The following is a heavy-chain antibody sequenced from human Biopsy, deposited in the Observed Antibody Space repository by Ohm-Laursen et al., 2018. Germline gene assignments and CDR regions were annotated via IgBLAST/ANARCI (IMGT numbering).Heavy chain of an antibody. Sequence: SVKVSCKVSGYAVTEFSMHWVRQAPGKGLEWMGRIIPILRTTTYAPKFQGRVTFTADKSSSTAYLELSSLTSEDTAMFYCAREAIGYQLPCDDWGQGTLVTVSS. CDR2: IIPILRTT. CDR3: AREAIGYQLPCDD. V-gene: IGHV1-69*08. J-gene: IGHJ4*02. CDR1: GYAVTEFS. D-gene: IGHD2-15*01.